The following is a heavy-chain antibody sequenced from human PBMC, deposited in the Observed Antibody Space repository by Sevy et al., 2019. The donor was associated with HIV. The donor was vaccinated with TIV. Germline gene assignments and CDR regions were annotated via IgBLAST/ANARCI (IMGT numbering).Heavy chain of an antibody. D-gene: IGHD2-21*02. CDR1: GYPFSNYG. CDR2: ISPYNGDT. V-gene: IGHV1-18*01. J-gene: IGHJ1*01. CDR3: AGELAYCDGGWSRAEYFQH. Sequence: ASVKVSCKASGYPFSNYGISWVRQAPGQGLEWMGWISPYNGDTSYAQKFQGRVTVTTDTSTSTAYMELRSLRSDDTAIYYWAGELAYCDGGWSRAEYFQHRGQGALVTVSS.